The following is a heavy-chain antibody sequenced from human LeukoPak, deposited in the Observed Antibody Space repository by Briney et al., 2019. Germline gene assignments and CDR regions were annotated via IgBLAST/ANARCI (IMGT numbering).Heavy chain of an antibody. CDR3: ARDEWKYYDSSGYSDAFDI. Sequence: PGGSLRLSCAASGFTFSNFWMSWVRQAPGKGPEWVANINRDGSEKNYVDSVKGRFTISRDNAKNSLYLQMNSLRAEDTAVYYCARDEWKYYDSSGYSDAFDIWGQGTMVTVSS. CDR2: INRDGSEK. V-gene: IGHV3-7*03. J-gene: IGHJ3*02. D-gene: IGHD3-22*01. CDR1: GFTFSNFW.